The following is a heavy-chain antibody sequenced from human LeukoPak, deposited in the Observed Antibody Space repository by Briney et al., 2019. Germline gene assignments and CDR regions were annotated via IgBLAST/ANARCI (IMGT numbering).Heavy chain of an antibody. CDR3: ARDCIGCHGFDY. V-gene: IGHV1-18*01. Sequence: ALVKVSCKAAGYTFITYGISWVRQAPGQGLEWMGWVSAYADDTNYVQKYQGRVSMTTDTSTSTAYMELRSLRSDDTAVYYCARDCIGCHGFDYWGQGTLVTVSS. CDR2: VSAYADDT. CDR1: GYTFITYG. D-gene: IGHD2-15*01. J-gene: IGHJ4*02.